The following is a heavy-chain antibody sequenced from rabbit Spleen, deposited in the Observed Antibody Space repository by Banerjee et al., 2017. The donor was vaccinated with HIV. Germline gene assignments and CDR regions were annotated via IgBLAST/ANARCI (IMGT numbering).Heavy chain of an antibody. Sequence: QEQLKETGGGLVQPGGSLTLTCKASGFTISSSYCMTWFRQVPGRGLEYIGTIYDGGNTYYASWVNGRFTVSSGNAKNTLYLRLNSLTVADTTAYFCARGVMDHNGYLRLWGPGTLVTVS. V-gene: IGHV1S29*01. J-gene: IGHJ6*01. CDR1: GFTISSSY. D-gene: IGHD6-1*01. CDR2: IYDGGNT. CDR3: ARGVMDHNGYLRL.